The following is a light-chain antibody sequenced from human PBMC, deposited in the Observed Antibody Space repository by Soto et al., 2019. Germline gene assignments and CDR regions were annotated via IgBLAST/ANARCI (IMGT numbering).Light chain of an antibody. V-gene: IGLV4-69*01. CDR1: SGHSNYA. J-gene: IGLJ1*01. CDR2: LNSDGSH. CDR3: QTWGTGIQV. Sequence: QLVLTQSPSASASLGASVKLTCTLSSGHSNYAIAWHQQQPEKGPQYLMKLNSDGSHSKGDGIPDRFSGSSSGAERYLTIASLQSEDEADYYCQTWGTGIQVFGTGTKLTVL.